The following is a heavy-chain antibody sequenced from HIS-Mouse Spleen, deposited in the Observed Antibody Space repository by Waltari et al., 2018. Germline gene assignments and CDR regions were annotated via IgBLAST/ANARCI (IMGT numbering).Heavy chain of an antibody. J-gene: IGHJ2*01. V-gene: IGHV4-39*07. CDR2: IYYSGST. CDR3: ARASRDLLLPRYFDL. Sequence: QLQLQESGPGLVKPSETLSLTCTVSGCSISSSSYYWGWIRQPPGKGLEWIGSIYYSGSTNYNPSLKSRVTISVDTSKNQFSLKLSSVTAADTAVYYCARASRDLLLPRYFDLWGRGTLVTVSS. CDR1: GCSISSSSYY.